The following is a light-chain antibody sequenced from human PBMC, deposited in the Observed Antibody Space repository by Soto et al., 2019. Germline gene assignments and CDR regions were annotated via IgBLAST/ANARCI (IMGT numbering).Light chain of an antibody. V-gene: IGLV2-23*01. CDR2: EGS. CDR3: CSYAGISTWV. J-gene: IGLJ3*02. CDR1: SSEVGSYNL. Sequence: QSALTQPASVSGSPGQSITISCTGTSSEVGSYNLVSWYQQHPGKAPKLMIYEGSKRPSGVSNRFSGSKSGNTASLTISGLQAEDKADYYCCSYAGISTWVFGGGTKVTVL.